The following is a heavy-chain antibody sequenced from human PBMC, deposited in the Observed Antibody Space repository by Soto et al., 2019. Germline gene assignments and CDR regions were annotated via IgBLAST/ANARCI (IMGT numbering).Heavy chain of an antibody. V-gene: IGHV4-59*12. CDR3: ARATGAVAGTVGFDY. Sequence: SETLSLTCTVSGGSISSYYWSWIRQPPGKGLEWIGYIYYSGSTNYNPSLKSRVTISVDTSKNQFSLKASDTAMYYCARATGAVAGTVGFDYWGQGTLVTVSS. CDR2: IYYSGST. CDR1: GGSISSYY. J-gene: IGHJ4*02. D-gene: IGHD6-19*01.